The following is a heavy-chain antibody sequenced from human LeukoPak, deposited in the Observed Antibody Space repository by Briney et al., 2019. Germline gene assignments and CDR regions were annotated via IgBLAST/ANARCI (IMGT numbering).Heavy chain of an antibody. J-gene: IGHJ4*02. V-gene: IGHV3-9*01. CDR1: GFIFDNYA. CDR3: AMHY. CDR2: ISWNGDSA. Sequence: PGGSLRLSCAASGFIFDNYAMHWVRQAPGKGLEWVSGISWNGDSAGYADSVKGRFTMSRDNSKNTLYLQMNSLRAEDTAVYYCAMHYWGQGTLVTVSS.